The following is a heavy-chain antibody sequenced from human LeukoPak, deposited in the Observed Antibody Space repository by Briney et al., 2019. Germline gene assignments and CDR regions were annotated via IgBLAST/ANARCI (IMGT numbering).Heavy chain of an antibody. CDR1: GFTFSSYG. V-gene: IGHV3-33*01. Sequence: PGGSLRLSCAASGFTFSSYGMRWVRQAPGKGLEWVGVIWYDGSNKYYADSVKGRFTISRDNSKNTLYLQMNSLRAEDTAVYYCARSSLGATLYYYGMDVWGQGTTVTVSS. J-gene: IGHJ6*02. CDR3: ARSSLGATLYYYGMDV. CDR2: IWYDGSNK. D-gene: IGHD1-26*01.